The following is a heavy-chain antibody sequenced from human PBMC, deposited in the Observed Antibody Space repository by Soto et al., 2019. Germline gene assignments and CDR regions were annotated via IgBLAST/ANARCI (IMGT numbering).Heavy chain of an antibody. D-gene: IGHD4-17*01. Sequence: PGGSLRLSCTASGFTFGDYAMSWFRQAPGKGLEWVGFIRSKAYGGTTEYAASVKGRFTISRDDSKSIAYLQMNSLKTEDTAVYYCTRGPMTTVVTRSWFDPWGQGTLVTVSS. CDR3: TRGPMTTVVTRSWFDP. V-gene: IGHV3-49*03. J-gene: IGHJ5*02. CDR2: IRSKAYGGTT. CDR1: GFTFGDYA.